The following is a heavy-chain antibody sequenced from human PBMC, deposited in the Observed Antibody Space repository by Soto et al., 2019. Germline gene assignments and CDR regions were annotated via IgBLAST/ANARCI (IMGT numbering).Heavy chain of an antibody. D-gene: IGHD2-15*01. J-gene: IGHJ3*02. CDR3: ARYVGEI. CDR2: INQDGSEK. Sequence: EAQLVESGGALVQTGGSLRLSCAASGFTFSNYYMTWVRQAPGKGLQWVASINQDGSEKYSVDSVKGRFTISRDNGKNSVYLQMNSLRVEDTAVYYCARYVGEIWGHGTKVTVSS. V-gene: IGHV3-7*05. CDR1: GFTFSNYY.